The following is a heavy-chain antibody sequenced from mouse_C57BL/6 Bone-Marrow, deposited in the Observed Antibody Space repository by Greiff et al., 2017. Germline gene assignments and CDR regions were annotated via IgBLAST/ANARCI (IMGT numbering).Heavy chain of an antibody. V-gene: IGHV1-55*01. Sequence: QVQLQQPGAELVKPGASVKMSCKASGYTFTSYWITWVKQRPGQGLEWIGDIYPGSGSTNYNEKFKSKATLTVDTSSSTAYMQLSNLTSEDSAVYYCASYYYGSSTFDVWGTGTTVTVSS. D-gene: IGHD1-1*01. CDR1: GYTFTSYW. J-gene: IGHJ1*03. CDR3: ASYYYGSSTFDV. CDR2: IYPGSGST.